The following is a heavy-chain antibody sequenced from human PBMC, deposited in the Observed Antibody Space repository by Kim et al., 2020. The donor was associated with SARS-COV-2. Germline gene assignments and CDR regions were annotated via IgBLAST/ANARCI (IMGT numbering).Heavy chain of an antibody. D-gene: IGHD4-17*01. CDR3: ASTMTNPGFDY. Sequence: GGSLRLSCAASGFTFSSDEMHWVRQAPGKGLEWLSYISSSGSTIHYADSVKGRFTVSRDNAKNSLYLQMNSLIAEDTAIYYCASTMTNPGFDYWGQGTLVTVSS. CDR2: ISSSGSTI. V-gene: IGHV3-48*03. J-gene: IGHJ4*02. CDR1: GFTFSSDE.